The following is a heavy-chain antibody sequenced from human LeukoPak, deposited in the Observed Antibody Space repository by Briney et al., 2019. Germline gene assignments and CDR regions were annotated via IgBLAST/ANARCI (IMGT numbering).Heavy chain of an antibody. V-gene: IGHV4-61*01. CDR3: ARGWDTGYGYYGMDV. D-gene: IGHD5-18*01. CDR1: GGSISSSSYS. Sequence: SETLSLTCTVSGGSISSSSYSWSWIRQPPGKGLEWIGNIYYSGTVNYSPSLKSRVTISVATSNNQFSLNLLFVTAADSAVYYCARGWDTGYGYYGMDVWGQGTTVTVSS. CDR2: IYYSGTV. J-gene: IGHJ6*02.